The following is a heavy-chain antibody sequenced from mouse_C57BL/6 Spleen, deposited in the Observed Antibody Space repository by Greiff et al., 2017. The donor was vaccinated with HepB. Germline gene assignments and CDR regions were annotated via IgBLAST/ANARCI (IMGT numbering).Heavy chain of an antibody. V-gene: IGHV7-3*01. D-gene: IGHD2-4*01. CDR2: IRNKANGYTT. CDR3: ARFFYYDYDERYYFDY. J-gene: IGHJ2*01. CDR1: GFTFTDYY. Sequence: DVKLVESGGGLVQPGGSLSLSCAASGFTFTDYYMSWVRQPPGKALEWLGFIRNKANGYTTEYSASVKGRFTISRDNSQSILYLQMNALRAEDSATYYCARFFYYDYDERYYFDYWGQGTTLTVSS.